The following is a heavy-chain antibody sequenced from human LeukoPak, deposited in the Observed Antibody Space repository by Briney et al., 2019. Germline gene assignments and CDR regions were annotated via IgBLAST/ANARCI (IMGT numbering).Heavy chain of an antibody. D-gene: IGHD3-10*01. CDR1: GFTFSTYS. Sequence: GGSLRLSCAASGFTFSTYSMNWVRQAPGKGLEWVSSISSSSSYIYYADSVKGRFTISRDNAKNSLYLQMNSLRAEDTAVYYCARYWHGSGSFDYWGQGTLVTVSS. CDR2: ISSSSSYI. V-gene: IGHV3-21*04. J-gene: IGHJ4*02. CDR3: ARYWHGSGSFDY.